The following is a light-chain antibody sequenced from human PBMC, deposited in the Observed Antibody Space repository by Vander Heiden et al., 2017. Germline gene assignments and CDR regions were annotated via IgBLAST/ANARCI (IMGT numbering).Light chain of an antibody. Sequence: QSALTQPRSVSGSPGQSVTISCTGTSGDVGGYNYVSWYQQHPGKAPKLMIYDVSKRPSGVPDRFSGSKSGNTASLTISGLQADDEADYYCCSYAGTSVYVCGTGTKVT. V-gene: IGLV2-11*01. CDR2: DVS. J-gene: IGLJ1*01. CDR1: SGDVGGYNY. CDR3: CSYAGTSVYV.